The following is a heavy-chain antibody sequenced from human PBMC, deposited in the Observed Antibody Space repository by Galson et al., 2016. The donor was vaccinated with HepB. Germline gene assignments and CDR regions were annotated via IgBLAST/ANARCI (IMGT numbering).Heavy chain of an antibody. D-gene: IGHD3-10*01. CDR3: ARTLVRDYLDY. CDR1: GFTFNNYW. V-gene: IGHV3-7*01. Sequence: SLRLSCAASGFTFNNYWMNWVRQTPGKGLEWLANIKPDESVMYYADSGKGRFTISRDNAKNSLSLQMNSLRAEDTAVYDCARTLVRDYLDYCGQGTLVTVSS. CDR2: IKPDESVM. J-gene: IGHJ4*02.